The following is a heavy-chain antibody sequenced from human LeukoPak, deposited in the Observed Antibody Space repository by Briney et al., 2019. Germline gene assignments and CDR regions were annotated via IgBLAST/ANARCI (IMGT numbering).Heavy chain of an antibody. CDR1: GFTFSGHN. J-gene: IGHJ5*02. V-gene: IGHV3-23*01. CDR2: ISGSGGST. CDR3: AKDRGGNQIWSFDP. D-gene: IGHD3-3*01. Sequence: SGGSLRLSCAASGFTFSGHNMSWVRQAPGKGLEWVSAISGSGGSTYYADSVKGRFTISRDNSKNTLYLQMNSLRAEDTAVYYCAKDRGGNQIWSFDPWGQGTLVTVSS.